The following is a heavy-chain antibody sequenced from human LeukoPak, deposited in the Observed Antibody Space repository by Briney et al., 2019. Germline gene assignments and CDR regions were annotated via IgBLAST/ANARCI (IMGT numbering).Heavy chain of an antibody. Sequence: GGFLRLSCAASGFTFSSYGMHWVRQAPGKGLEWVAFIRYDGSNKYYADSVKGRFTISRDNSKNTLYLQMNSLRAEDTAVYYCAKDKVGATPNYFDYWDQGTLVTVSS. CDR2: IRYDGSNK. D-gene: IGHD1-26*01. J-gene: IGHJ4*02. CDR3: AKDKVGATPNYFDY. V-gene: IGHV3-30*02. CDR1: GFTFSSYG.